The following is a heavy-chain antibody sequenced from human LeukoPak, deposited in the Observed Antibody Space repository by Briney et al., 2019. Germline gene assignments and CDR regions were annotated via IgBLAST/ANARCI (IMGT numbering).Heavy chain of an antibody. CDR1: GGSISSGGYY. V-gene: IGHV4-30-2*01. Sequence: SETLSLTCTVSGGSISSGGYYWSWIRQPPGKGLEWIGYIYHSGSTYYNPSLKSRVTISVDRSKNQFSLKLSSVTAADTAVYYCARAGYYDSSGSAAVHDYWGQGTLVTVSS. CDR3: ARAGYYDSSGSAAVHDY. J-gene: IGHJ4*02. D-gene: IGHD3-22*01. CDR2: IYHSGST.